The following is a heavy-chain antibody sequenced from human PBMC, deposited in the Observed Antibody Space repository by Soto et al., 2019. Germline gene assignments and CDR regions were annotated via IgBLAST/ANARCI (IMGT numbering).Heavy chain of an antibody. V-gene: IGHV1-18*01. CDR2: ISAYNGNT. CDR3: AKTFGYSYAIDY. Sequence: QVQLVQSGAEVKKPGASVKVSCKASGYTFTSYGINWVRQAPGQGLEWMGWISAYNGNTNYAQKLQGRVTMTTDTSTSTAHMELRSLTSDDTAVYFCAKTFGYSYAIDYWGQGTLVTVSS. D-gene: IGHD5-18*01. J-gene: IGHJ4*02. CDR1: GYTFTSYG.